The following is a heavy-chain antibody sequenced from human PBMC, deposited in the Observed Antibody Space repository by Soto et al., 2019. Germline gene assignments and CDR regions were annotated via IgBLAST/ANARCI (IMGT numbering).Heavy chain of an antibody. J-gene: IGHJ4*02. Sequence: SETLSLTCTVAGGSISSGGYYGSWIRQFPGKGLEWIGYIYYSGSTYYNQSLKSRVTISVDTSKNQFSLKLSSVTAADTAVYYCAREGDYGDYGSDYWGQGTLVTVSS. V-gene: IGHV4-31*03. CDR2: IYYSGST. CDR3: AREGDYGDYGSDY. CDR1: GGSISSGGYY. D-gene: IGHD4-17*01.